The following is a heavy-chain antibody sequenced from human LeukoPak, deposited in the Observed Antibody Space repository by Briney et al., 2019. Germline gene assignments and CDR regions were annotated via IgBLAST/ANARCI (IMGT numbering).Heavy chain of an antibody. D-gene: IGHD3-10*01. Sequence: GESLKISCKGSGYSFTSYWIGWVRQMPGKGLEWMGRIDPSDSYTNYSPSFQGHVTISADKSISTAYLQWSSLKASDTAMYYCARERAMVRGDYYGMDVWGQGTTVTVSS. CDR1: GYSFTSYW. CDR3: ARERAMVRGDYYGMDV. CDR2: IDPSDSYT. J-gene: IGHJ6*02. V-gene: IGHV5-10-1*01.